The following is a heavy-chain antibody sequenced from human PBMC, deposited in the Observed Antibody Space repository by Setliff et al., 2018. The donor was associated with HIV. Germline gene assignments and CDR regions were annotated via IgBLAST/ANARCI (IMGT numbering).Heavy chain of an antibody. D-gene: IGHD6-13*01. CDR2: INPNSGGT. CDR3: ARPSFGSSSWKNDAFDI. Sequence: ASVKVSCKASGSTFTGYYMHWVRQAPGQGLEWMGRINPNSGGTNYAQEFQGRVTMTRDTSISTAYMELSRLRSDDTAVYYCARPSFGSSSWKNDAFDIWGQGTMVTVSS. CDR1: GSTFTGYY. V-gene: IGHV1-2*06. J-gene: IGHJ3*02.